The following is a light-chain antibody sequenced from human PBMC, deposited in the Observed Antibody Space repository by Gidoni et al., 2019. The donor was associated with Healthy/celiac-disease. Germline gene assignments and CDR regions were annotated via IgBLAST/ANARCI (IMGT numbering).Light chain of an antibody. Sequence: DIQMTQSPSSLSASVGDRVTITCRASQSISSYLNWYQQKPGKAPKLLIYAASSLQSGVPSRFSGSESGTDFTLTISSLQPEDFATYYCQQSYSTPRLTCGGGTKVEIK. CDR3: QQSYSTPRLT. CDR1: QSISSY. J-gene: IGKJ4*01. CDR2: AAS. V-gene: IGKV1-39*01.